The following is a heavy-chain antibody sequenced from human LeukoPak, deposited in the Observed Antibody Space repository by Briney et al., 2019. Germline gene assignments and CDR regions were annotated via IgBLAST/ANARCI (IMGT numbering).Heavy chain of an antibody. D-gene: IGHD2-8*02. V-gene: IGHV3-21*04. CDR3: ATYRQVLLPFES. CDR2: IFPSGGEI. CDR1: GFTFSSYG. Sequence: GGSLRLSCAASGFTFSSYGMHWVRQPPGKGLEWVSSIFPSGGEIHYADSVRGRFTISRDNSKSSLSLQMNSLRAEDTAIYYCATYRQVLLPFESWGQGTLVTVSS. J-gene: IGHJ4*02.